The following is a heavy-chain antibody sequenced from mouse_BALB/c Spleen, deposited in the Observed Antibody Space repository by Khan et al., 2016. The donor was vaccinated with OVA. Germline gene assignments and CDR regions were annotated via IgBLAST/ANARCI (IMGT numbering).Heavy chain of an antibody. Sequence: EVKLLESGGGLVQPGGSRKLSCAASGFTFSRFGMHWVRQAPEKGLEWVAYISSGSSSIYYADTVSGRFTISRDNHKNTLFIQITSLSSEDTAMYYCARDSNFDYWGQGTTLTVSS. CDR1: GFTFSRFG. CDR3: ARDSNFDY. V-gene: IGHV5-17*02. J-gene: IGHJ2*01. CDR2: ISSGSSSI.